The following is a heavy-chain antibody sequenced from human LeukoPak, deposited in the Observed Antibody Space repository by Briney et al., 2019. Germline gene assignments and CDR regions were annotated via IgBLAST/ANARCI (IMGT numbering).Heavy chain of an antibody. J-gene: IGHJ4*02. Sequence: GGSLRLSCAASGXTLSGNWMHWVRQAPGKGLVWVSRINSDGSSTSYADSVKGRFTISRDNARNTLYLQMNSLRAEDTAVYYCARRDNCDYWGQGTLVTVSS. CDR2: INSDGSST. D-gene: IGHD2-15*01. CDR3: ARRDNCDY. V-gene: IGHV3-74*01. CDR1: GXTLSGNW.